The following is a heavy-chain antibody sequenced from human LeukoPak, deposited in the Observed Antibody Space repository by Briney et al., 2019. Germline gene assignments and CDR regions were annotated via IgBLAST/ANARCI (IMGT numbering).Heavy chain of an antibody. CDR3: AREITLYFWSGYLDY. J-gene: IGHJ4*02. CDR1: GGSISSYY. CDR2: IYTSGST. D-gene: IGHD3-3*01. Sequence: SETLSLTCTVSGGSISSYYWSWLRQPAGRGLEGLGRIYTSGSTNYNPSLKSRVTMSVDTSKNQFSLKLSSVTAADTAVYYCAREITLYFWSGYLDYWGQGTLVTVSS. V-gene: IGHV4-4*07.